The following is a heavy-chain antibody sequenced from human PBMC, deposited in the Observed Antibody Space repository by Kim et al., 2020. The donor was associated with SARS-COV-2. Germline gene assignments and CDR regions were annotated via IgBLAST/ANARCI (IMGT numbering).Heavy chain of an antibody. J-gene: IGHJ2*01. V-gene: IGHV4-61*07. CDR3: GGPASTRSWYFDL. Sequence: YNPPLRSRVTMSVDTSQTQFSLKLSSRTAADTAVYYCGGPASTRSWYFDLWGRGTLVTVSS. D-gene: IGHD2-2*01.